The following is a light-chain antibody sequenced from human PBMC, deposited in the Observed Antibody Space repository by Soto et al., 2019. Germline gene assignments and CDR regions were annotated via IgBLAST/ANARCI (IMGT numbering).Light chain of an antibody. J-gene: IGKJ1*01. V-gene: IGKV1-39*01. CDR2: AAS. CDR1: QSISSY. CDR3: QQYNGYSTWT. Sequence: DIQMTQSPSSLSASVADRVTITCRASQSISSYLNWYHQKPGKAPKLLIYAASSLQSGVPSRFSGSGSGTEFTLTISSLQPDDFATYYCQQYNGYSTWTFGQGTKVDI.